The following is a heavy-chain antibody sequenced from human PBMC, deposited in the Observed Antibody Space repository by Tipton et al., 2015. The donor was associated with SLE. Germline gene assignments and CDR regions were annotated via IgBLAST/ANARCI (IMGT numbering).Heavy chain of an antibody. D-gene: IGHD3-10*01. Sequence: TLSLTCAVYGGSFSGNHWSWIRQPPGKGLEWIGEINHSGNTNYNPSLKSRVTMSVDTSKNQFSLRLTSVTAADSAVYYCAREVYGRFPIWGQGALVTVSS. V-gene: IGHV4-34*01. J-gene: IGHJ4*02. CDR1: GGSFSGNH. CDR3: AREVYGRFPI. CDR2: INHSGNT.